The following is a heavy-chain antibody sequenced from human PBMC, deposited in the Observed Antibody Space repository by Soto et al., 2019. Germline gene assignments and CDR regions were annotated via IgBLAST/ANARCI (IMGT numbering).Heavy chain of an antibody. CDR2: IYYSGST. Sequence: NPSETLSRTCTVSGGSTSSSSYYWGWIRQPPGKRLEWIGSIYYSGSTYYNPSLKSRVTISVDTSKNQFSLKLSSVTAADTAVYYCARHVVLHYYYGMDVWGQGTTVTVSS. J-gene: IGHJ6*02. CDR1: GGSTSSSSYY. CDR3: ARHVVLHYYYGMDV. D-gene: IGHD3-10*01. V-gene: IGHV4-39*01.